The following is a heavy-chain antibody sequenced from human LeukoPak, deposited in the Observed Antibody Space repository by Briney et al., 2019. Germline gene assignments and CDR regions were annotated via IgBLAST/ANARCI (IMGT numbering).Heavy chain of an antibody. CDR2: INHSGST. J-gene: IGHJ3*02. D-gene: IGHD6-6*01. V-gene: IGHV4-34*01. Sequence: SETLSLTCAVYGGSFSGYYWSWIRQPPGKGLEWIGEINHSGSTNYNPSLKSRVTISVDTSKNQFSLKLSSVTAADTAVYYCAREYNAFDIWGQGTMVTVSS. CDR1: GGSFSGYY. CDR3: AREYNAFDI.